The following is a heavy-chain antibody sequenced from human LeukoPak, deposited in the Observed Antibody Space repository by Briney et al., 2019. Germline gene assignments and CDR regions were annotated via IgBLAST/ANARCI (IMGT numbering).Heavy chain of an antibody. Sequence: GGSLRLSCAASGFTVSSNYMSWVRQAPGKGLEWVSVIYSGGSTYYADSVKGRFTISRDNSKNTLYLQMNSLRAEDTAVYYCARLIAAAGFNWFDPWGQGTLVTVSS. CDR3: ARLIAAAGFNWFDP. V-gene: IGHV3-53*01. CDR1: GFTVSSNY. J-gene: IGHJ5*02. CDR2: IYSGGST. D-gene: IGHD6-13*01.